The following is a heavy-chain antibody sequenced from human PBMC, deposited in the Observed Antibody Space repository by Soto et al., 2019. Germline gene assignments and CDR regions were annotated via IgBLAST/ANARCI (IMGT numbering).Heavy chain of an antibody. CDR2: INSGGSST. Sequence: EVQLVESGGGLVQPGGSLRLSCAASGFTFSSYWMHWVRQAPGKGLVWVSRINSGGSSTSYADSVKGRFTISRDNAKNTVYLQMNSLRAEDTAVYYCARTSLVVPAATREDYWGQGTLVTDSS. CDR1: GFTFSSYW. D-gene: IGHD2-15*01. V-gene: IGHV3-74*01. CDR3: ARTSLVVPAATREDY. J-gene: IGHJ4*02.